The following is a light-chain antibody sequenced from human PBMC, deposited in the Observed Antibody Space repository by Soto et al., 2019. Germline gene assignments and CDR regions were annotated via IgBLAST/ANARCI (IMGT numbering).Light chain of an antibody. J-gene: IGLJ2*01. V-gene: IGLV2-14*01. CDR2: EVT. Sequence: QSALTQPASVSGSPGQSITISCTGTSSDVGGYKYVSWYQQHPGKAPKLMIYEVTNRPSGVSNRFSGSKSDNTASLTISGLQAEDEADYYCSSYTSSNTFLFGGGTKLTVL. CDR3: SSYTSSNTFL. CDR1: SSDVGGYKY.